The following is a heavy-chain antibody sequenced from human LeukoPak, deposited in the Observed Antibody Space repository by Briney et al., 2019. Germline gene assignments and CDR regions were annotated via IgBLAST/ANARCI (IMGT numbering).Heavy chain of an antibody. Sequence: GGSLRLSCAASGFTFSSYAMSWVRQAPGKGLEWVSAISGSGGSTYYADSVKGRFTISRDNSKNTLYLQMNSLRAEDTAVYYCAKDMVVPAAPTGVDYWGQGTLVTVFS. CDR3: AKDMVVPAAPTGVDY. V-gene: IGHV3-23*01. J-gene: IGHJ4*02. CDR1: GFTFSSYA. CDR2: ISGSGGST. D-gene: IGHD2-2*01.